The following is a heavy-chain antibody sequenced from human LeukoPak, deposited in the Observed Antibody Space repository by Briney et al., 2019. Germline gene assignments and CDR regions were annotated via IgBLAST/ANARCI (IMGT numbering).Heavy chain of an antibody. CDR1: GGSFSGYY. D-gene: IGHD3-9*01. CDR2: INHTGST. CDR3: AVILTGYYRYYFDY. J-gene: IGHJ4*02. V-gene: IGHV4-34*01. Sequence: SETLSLTCAVYGGSFSGYYWSWIRQPPGKGLEWIGEINHTGSTNHNPSLKSRVTIALDTSKNQFSLKLSSVTAADTAVYYCAVILTGYYRYYFDYWGQGALVTVSS.